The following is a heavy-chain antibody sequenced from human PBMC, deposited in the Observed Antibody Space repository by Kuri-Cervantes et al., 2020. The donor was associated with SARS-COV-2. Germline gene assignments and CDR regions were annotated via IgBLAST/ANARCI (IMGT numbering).Heavy chain of an antibody. J-gene: IGHJ3*02. Sequence: GSLRLSCTVSGGSISSYYWSWIRQPAGKGLEWIGRIYTSGSTYYNPSLKSRVTISVDTSKNQFSLKLSSVTAADTAVYYCARERKPLDAFDIWGQGTMVTVSS. CDR2: IYTSGST. V-gene: IGHV4-4*07. CDR1: GGSISSYY. CDR3: ARERKPLDAFDI.